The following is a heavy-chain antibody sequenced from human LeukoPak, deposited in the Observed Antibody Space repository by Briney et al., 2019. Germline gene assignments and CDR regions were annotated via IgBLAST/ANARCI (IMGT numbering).Heavy chain of an antibody. CDR3: ARGRQQLVDWFDP. CDR2: MNPNSGNT. CDR1: GYTFTSYD. V-gene: IGHV1-8*01. J-gene: IGHJ5*02. Sequence: ASVKVSCKASGYTFTSYDINWVRRATGQGLEWMGWMNPNSGNTGYAQKFQGRVTMTRNTSISTAYMELSSLRSEDTAVYYCARGRQQLVDWFDPWGQGTLVTVSS. D-gene: IGHD6-6*01.